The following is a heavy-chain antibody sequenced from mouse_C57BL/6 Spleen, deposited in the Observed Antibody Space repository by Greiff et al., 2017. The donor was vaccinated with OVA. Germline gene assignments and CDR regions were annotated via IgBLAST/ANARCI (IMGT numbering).Heavy chain of an antibody. CDR2: IHPSDSDT. Sequence: QVHVKQPGAELVKPGASVKVSCKASGYTFTSYWMHWVKQRPGQGLEWIGRIHPSDSDTNYNQKFKGKATLTVDKSSSTAYMQLSSLTSEDSAVYYCAIWGGSSPWFAYWGQGTLVTVSA. CDR3: AIWGGSSPWFAY. D-gene: IGHD1-1*01. J-gene: IGHJ3*01. CDR1: GYTFTSYW. V-gene: IGHV1-74*01.